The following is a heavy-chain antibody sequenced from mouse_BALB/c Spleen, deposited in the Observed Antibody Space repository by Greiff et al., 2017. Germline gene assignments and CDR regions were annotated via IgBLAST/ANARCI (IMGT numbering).Heavy chain of an antibody. J-gene: IGHJ3*01. Sequence: LQQPGSELVRPGASVKLSCKASGYTFTSYWMHWVKQRPGQGLEWIGNIYPGSGSTNYDEKFKSKATLTVDTSSSTAYMQLSSLTSEDSAVYYCTRDGYQAWFAYWGQGTLVTVSA. CDR2: IYPGSGST. D-gene: IGHD2-3*01. V-gene: IGHV1S22*01. CDR3: TRDGYQAWFAY. CDR1: GYTFTSYW.